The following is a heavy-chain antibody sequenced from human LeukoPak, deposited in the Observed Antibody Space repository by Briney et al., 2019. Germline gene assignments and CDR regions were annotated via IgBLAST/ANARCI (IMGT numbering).Heavy chain of an antibody. CDR1: GFTFSSYS. CDR2: ISSSSSYI. CDR3: AREENVLLWFGELNAFDI. Sequence: GGSLRLSCAASGFTFSSYSMNWVRQAPGKGLEWVSSISSSSSYIYYADSVKGRFTISRDNAKNSLYLQMNSLRAEDTAVYYCAREENVLLWFGELNAFDIWGQGTMVTVSS. D-gene: IGHD3-10*01. V-gene: IGHV3-21*01. J-gene: IGHJ3*02.